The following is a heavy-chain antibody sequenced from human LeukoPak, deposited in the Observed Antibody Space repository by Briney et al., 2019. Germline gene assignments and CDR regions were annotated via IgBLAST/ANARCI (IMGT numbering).Heavy chain of an antibody. CDR1: GFSLSTSGVG. Sequence: SGPTLVKPTQTLTLTCTFSGFSLSTSGVGVGWIRQPPGKALEWLALIYWDHDKRYSPSLKTRLTITKATSQNQVVLTMTNMDPVDTATYYCARLYYYGSGSYFYFDYWGQGTLVTVSS. CDR3: ARLYYYGSGSYFYFDY. D-gene: IGHD3-10*01. V-gene: IGHV2-5*02. CDR2: IYWDHDK. J-gene: IGHJ4*02.